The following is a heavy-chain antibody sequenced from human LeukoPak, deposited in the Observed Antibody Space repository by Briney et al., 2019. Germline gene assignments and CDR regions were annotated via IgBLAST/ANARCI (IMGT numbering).Heavy chain of an antibody. CDR1: GASIRSYD. CDR2: IYNSGGT. CDR3: ARALGGAPEGEDYYFDY. D-gene: IGHD3-10*01. J-gene: IGHJ4*02. Sequence: SETLSLTCAVSGASIRSYDWSWIRQPPGKGLEWIGGIYNSGGTNDNSSLKSRVTISLDTSKNQCSLTLTSVTAADTAWYCCARALGGAPEGEDYYFDYWGQGTLVTVPS. V-gene: IGHV4-59*01.